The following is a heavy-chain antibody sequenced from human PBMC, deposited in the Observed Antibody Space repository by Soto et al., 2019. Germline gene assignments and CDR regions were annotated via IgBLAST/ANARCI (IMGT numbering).Heavy chain of an antibody. D-gene: IGHD2-2*02. CDR2: IDPSDSYT. J-gene: IGHJ6*02. V-gene: IGHV5-10-1*01. CDR1: GNSFTSYC. CDR3: ARRRVVIADIGVRYYYYGMEV. Sequence: EESLTIYCQVSGNSFTSYCIILVLQMHGKCLESMGRIDPSDSYTNYSPSFQGHVTISADKSISTAYLQWSSLKASDTAMYYCARRRVVIADIGVRYYYYGMEVWGQGTPVTVSS.